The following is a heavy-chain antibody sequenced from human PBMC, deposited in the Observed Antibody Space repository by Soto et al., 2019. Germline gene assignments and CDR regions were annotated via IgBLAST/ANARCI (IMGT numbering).Heavy chain of an antibody. CDR1: GFAFNNYG. CDR3: AREDSIIIPAVSDF. D-gene: IGHD2-2*01. V-gene: IGHV3-21*01. J-gene: IGHJ4*02. CDR2: ISKSDYT. Sequence: GESLKISCTVSGFAFNNYGINWVRQAPGKGLEWVSSISKSDYTYYSDSVKGRFTISRDNAKSSVSLQMNTLRVEDTAVYYCAREDSIIIPAVSDFWGQGTLVTVSS.